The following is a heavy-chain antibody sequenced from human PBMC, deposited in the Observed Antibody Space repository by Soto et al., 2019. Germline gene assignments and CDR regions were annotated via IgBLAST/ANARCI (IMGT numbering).Heavy chain of an antibody. CDR2: IYYSGIT. CDR3: AASCVGCGGFNYYGMDV. Sequence: PSETLSLTCTVSGGSISSYYWSWIRQPPGKGLEWIGYIYYSGITNYNPSLKSRVTISVDTSKNQFSLKLSSVTAADTAVYYCAASCVGCGGFNYYGMDVWGQGTTVTVSS. J-gene: IGHJ6*02. V-gene: IGHV4-59*12. CDR1: GGSISSYY. D-gene: IGHD2-21*01.